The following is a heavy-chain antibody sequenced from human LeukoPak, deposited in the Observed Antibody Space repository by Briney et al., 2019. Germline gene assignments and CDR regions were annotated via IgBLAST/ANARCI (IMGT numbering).Heavy chain of an antibody. CDR1: GGSFSGYY. J-gene: IGHJ5*02. CDR2: IYYSGST. D-gene: IGHD3-3*01. Sequence: PSETLSLTCAIYGGSFSGYYWSWIRQHPGKGLEWIGYIYYSGSTYYNPSLKSRVTISVDTSKNQFSLKLSSVTAADTAVYYCARWVTIFGVVYNWFDPWGQGTLVTVSS. V-gene: IGHV4-31*11. CDR3: ARWVTIFGVVYNWFDP.